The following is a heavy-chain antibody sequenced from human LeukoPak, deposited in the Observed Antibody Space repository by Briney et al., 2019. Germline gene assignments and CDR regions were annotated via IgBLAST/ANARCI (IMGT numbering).Heavy chain of an antibody. V-gene: IGHV4-34*01. CDR2: INHSGTT. Sequence: KASETLSLTCAVYGGSFSGYYWSWIRHPPGKGLEWIGEINHSGTTNYNPSLKSRVTISVDTSKNQFSLKLTSVTVADTALYYCARGEKWELHAFDIWGQGTLVTVSS. D-gene: IGHD1-26*01. CDR1: GGSFSGYY. CDR3: ARGEKWELHAFDI. J-gene: IGHJ3*02.